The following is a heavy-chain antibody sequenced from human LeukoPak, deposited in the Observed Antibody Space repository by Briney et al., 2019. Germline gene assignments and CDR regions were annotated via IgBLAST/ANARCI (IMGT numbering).Heavy chain of an antibody. D-gene: IGHD1-1*01. Sequence: ASVKVSCKASGYTFTSYGISWVRQTPGQGLEWMGWISAYNGNTNYAQKLQGRVTMTTDTSTSTAYMELRSLRSDDTAVYYCTIRVPSEYYFDYWGQGTLVTVSS. CDR3: TIRVPSEYYFDY. V-gene: IGHV1-18*01. CDR1: GYTFTSYG. J-gene: IGHJ4*02. CDR2: ISAYNGNT.